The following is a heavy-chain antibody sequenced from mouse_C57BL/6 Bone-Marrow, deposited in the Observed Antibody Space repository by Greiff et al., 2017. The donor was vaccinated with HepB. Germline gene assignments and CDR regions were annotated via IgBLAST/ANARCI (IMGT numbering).Heavy chain of an antibody. V-gene: IGHV1-61*01. CDR2: IYPSDSET. J-gene: IGHJ1*03. CDR1: GYTFTSYW. Sequence: VQLQQPGAELVRPGSSVKLSCKASGYTFTSYWMDWVKQRPGQGLEWIGNIYPSDSETHYNQKFKDKATLTVDKSSSNAYMPLSSLPSEDSAVYYCARFLTPYWYFDVWGTGTTVTVSS. CDR3: ARFLTPYWYFDV.